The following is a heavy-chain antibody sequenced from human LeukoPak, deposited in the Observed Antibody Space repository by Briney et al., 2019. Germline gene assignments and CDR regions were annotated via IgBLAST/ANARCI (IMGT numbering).Heavy chain of an antibody. CDR3: ARAMVRGVIISSAFDI. CDR2: INPSGGST. Sequence: ASVKVSCKASGYTFTSYYMHWVRQAPGQGLEWMGIINPSGGSTSYAQKFQGRVTMTTDTSTSTVYMELSSLRSEDTAVYYCARAMVRGVIISSAFDIWGQGTMVTVSS. CDR1: GYTFTSYY. V-gene: IGHV1-46*01. J-gene: IGHJ3*02. D-gene: IGHD3-10*01.